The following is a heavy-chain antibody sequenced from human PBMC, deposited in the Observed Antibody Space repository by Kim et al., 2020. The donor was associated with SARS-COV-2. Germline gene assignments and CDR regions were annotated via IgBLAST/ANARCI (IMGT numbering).Heavy chain of an antibody. Sequence: SETLSLTCAVYGGSFSGYYWSWIRQPPGKGLEWIGEINHSGSTNYNPSLKSRVTISVDTSKNQFSLKLSSVTAADTAVYYCARGGGAPYTASNYYYYMDVWGKGTTVTVSS. D-gene: IGHD5-18*01. CDR2: INHSGST. CDR1: GGSFSGYY. CDR3: ARGGGAPYTASNYYYYMDV. V-gene: IGHV4-34*01. J-gene: IGHJ6*03.